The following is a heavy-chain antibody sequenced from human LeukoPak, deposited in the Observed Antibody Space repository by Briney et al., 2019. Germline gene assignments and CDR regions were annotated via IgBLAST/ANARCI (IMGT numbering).Heavy chain of an antibody. CDR1: GLTFNSHW. CDR3: VTGGGAY. CDR2: INGDGSEK. J-gene: IGHJ4*02. D-gene: IGHD3-16*01. Sequence: GGSLRLSCAASGLTFNSHWMSWVRQAPGKGLEWVAMINGDGSEKNYVDSVKGLFTISRENAKNSLYLQMSNLRAEDMGVYYCVTGGGAYWGQGTLVTVS. V-gene: IGHV3-7*01.